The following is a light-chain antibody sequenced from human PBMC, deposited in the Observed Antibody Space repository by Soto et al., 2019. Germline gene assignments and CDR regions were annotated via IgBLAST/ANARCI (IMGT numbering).Light chain of an antibody. V-gene: IGLV2-8*01. CDR3: SSSTGSSNFVV. J-gene: IGLJ2*01. Sequence: QSVLTQPPSASGSPGQSVTISCTGTSSDIGGYNSVSWYQQHPGTAPKLMIYEVNKRPSGVPDRFSGSKSGNTASLTVSGLQAEDEADYYCSSSTGSSNFVVFGGGTQLTVL. CDR2: EVN. CDR1: SSDIGGYNS.